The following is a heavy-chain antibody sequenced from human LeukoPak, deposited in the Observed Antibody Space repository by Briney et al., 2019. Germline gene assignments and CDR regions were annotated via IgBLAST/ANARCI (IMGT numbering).Heavy chain of an antibody. CDR1: GFTFSTYV. D-gene: IGHD6-19*01. Sequence: GGSLRLSCAASGFTFSTYVMHWVRQAPGKGLEWVAVISYDGSNKYYADSVKGRFTISRDNSKNTLYLQMNSLRAEDTAVYYCAKDGGAQWLVLPPDYWGQGTLVTVSS. J-gene: IGHJ4*02. CDR3: AKDGGAQWLVLPPDY. V-gene: IGHV3-30-3*01. CDR2: ISYDGSNK.